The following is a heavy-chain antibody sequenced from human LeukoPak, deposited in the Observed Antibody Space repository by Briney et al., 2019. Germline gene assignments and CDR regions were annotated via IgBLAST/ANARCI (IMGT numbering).Heavy chain of an antibody. CDR3: AKDSSDSSGYLDY. J-gene: IGHJ4*02. D-gene: IGHD3-22*01. V-gene: IGHV3-30*02. CDR1: GFTFSSYG. CDR2: IWYDGSNK. Sequence: GGSLRLSCEASGFTFSSYGMHWVRQAPGKGLEWVAVIWYDGSNKYYADSVKGRFTISRDNSKNTLYLQMNSLRAEDTAVYYCAKDSSDSSGYLDYWGQGTLVTVSS.